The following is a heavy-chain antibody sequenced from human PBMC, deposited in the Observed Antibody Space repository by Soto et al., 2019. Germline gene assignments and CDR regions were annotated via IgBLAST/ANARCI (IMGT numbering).Heavy chain of an antibody. D-gene: IGHD6-19*01. CDR3: ARHGTIAVAGYNWFDP. CDR1: GYSFTSYW. CDR2: IYPGDSDT. J-gene: IGHJ5*02. V-gene: IGHV5-51*01. Sequence: EVQLVQSGAEVKKPGESLKISCKGSGYSFTSYWIDWVRQMPGKGLEWMGIIYPGDSDTRYSPSFQGQVTISADKSISTAYLQWSSLKASDTAMYYCARHGTIAVAGYNWFDPWGQGTLVTVSS.